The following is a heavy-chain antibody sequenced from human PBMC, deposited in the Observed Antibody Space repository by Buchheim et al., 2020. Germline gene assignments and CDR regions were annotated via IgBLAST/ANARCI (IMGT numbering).Heavy chain of an antibody. CDR3: ARDLYRQYSSSSDPYYYYYYYMDV. V-gene: IGHV3-7*01. D-gene: IGHD6-6*01. J-gene: IGHJ6*03. Sequence: EVQLVESGGGLVQPGGSLRLSCAASGFTFSSYWMSWVRQAPGKGLEWVANIKQDGSEKYYVDSVKGRFTISRDNAKHSLYLQMNSLRAEDTAVYYCARDLYRQYSSSSDPYYYYYYYMDVWGKGTT. CDR2: IKQDGSEK. CDR1: GFTFSSYW.